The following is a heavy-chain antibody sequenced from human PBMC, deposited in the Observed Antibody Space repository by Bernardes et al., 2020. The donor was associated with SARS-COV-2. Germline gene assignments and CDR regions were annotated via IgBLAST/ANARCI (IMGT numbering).Heavy chain of an antibody. CDR1: GFTFSSYA. J-gene: IGHJ6*03. Sequence: GSLRLSCSASGFTFSSYAMHWVRQAPGKGLEYVSAISSNGGSTYYADSVKGRFTISRDNSKNTLYLQMSSLRAEDTAVYYCVKAHPYCNSTSCYQFYYYYMDVWGKGTTVTVSS. D-gene: IGHD2-2*01. CDR3: VKAHPYCNSTSCYQFYYYYMDV. CDR2: ISSNGGST. V-gene: IGHV3-64D*09.